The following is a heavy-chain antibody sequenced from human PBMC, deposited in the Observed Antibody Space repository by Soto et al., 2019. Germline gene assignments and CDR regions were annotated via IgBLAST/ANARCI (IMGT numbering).Heavy chain of an antibody. CDR3: ARDISSGYVWYFDL. D-gene: IGHD5-12*01. J-gene: IGHJ2*01. CDR1: GGSISSYY. Sequence: SETLSLTCTASGGSISSYYWSWIRQPPGKGLEWIGYIYYSGSTNYNPAHKSRVTISVDTYKNKFSLKLNTVTAADTAVYYCARDISSGYVWYFDLWGRGTLVTVSS. CDR2: IYYSGST. V-gene: IGHV4-59*01.